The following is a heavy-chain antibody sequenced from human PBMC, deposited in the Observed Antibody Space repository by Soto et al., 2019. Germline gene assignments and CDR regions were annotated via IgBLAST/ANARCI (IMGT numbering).Heavy chain of an antibody. Sequence: VQLVESGGGVVQPGRSLRLSCAASGFTFSSYGMHWVRQAPGKGLEWVAVIWYDGSNKYYADSVKGRFTISRDNSKNTLYLQMNSLRAEDTAVYYCARPIDYGDYVRGMDVWGQGTTVTVSS. CDR2: IWYDGSNK. CDR3: ARPIDYGDYVRGMDV. D-gene: IGHD4-17*01. V-gene: IGHV3-33*01. J-gene: IGHJ6*02. CDR1: GFTFSSYG.